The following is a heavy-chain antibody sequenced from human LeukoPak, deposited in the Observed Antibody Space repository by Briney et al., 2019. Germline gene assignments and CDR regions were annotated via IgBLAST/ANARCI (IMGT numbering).Heavy chain of an antibody. V-gene: IGHV3-23*01. Sequence: XXXSGFSIRSNYMKWVRQAPGKGLEWVSAISGSGGSTYYADSVKGRFTMSRDNCKKTLYMKMNSLRDEDTAVYYXXXXXXXXXXXXXYWGQXXXXTVSS. CDR3: XXXXXXXXXXXXY. J-gene: IGHJ4*02. CDR2: ISGSGGST. CDR1: GFSIRSNY.